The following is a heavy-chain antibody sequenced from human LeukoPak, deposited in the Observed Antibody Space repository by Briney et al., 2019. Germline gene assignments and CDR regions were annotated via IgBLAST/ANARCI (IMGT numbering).Heavy chain of an antibody. V-gene: IGHV4-4*08. Sequence: QSSETLSLTCTVSGGSISSHFWTWIRQAPGKGLEWLGYVSKSGSTNYNPSLQSRITISVDTSKNQFFLKLTSVTAADTAVYFCARDDYGVFDAFDVWGQGTVVTVSS. J-gene: IGHJ3*01. D-gene: IGHD3-16*01. CDR2: VSKSGST. CDR1: GGSISSHF. CDR3: ARDDYGVFDAFDV.